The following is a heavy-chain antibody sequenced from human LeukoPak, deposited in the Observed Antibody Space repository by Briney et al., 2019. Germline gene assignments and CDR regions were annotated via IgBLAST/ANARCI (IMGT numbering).Heavy chain of an antibody. D-gene: IGHD2-2*01. CDR3: SRGMGSCSPTSCYGNYCDC. CDR2: ISSSGVYI. V-gene: IGHV3-21*03. J-gene: IGHJ4*02. CDR1: GFTFSDYG. Sequence: GGSLRLSCAASGFTFSDYGMNWDRQAPGKGLEWVSSISSSGVYIYYADSVKGRFTISRDNAKNSLYLQMNSLRAEDTGVHYCSRGMGSCSPTSCYGNYCDCWGPGTLVTVSS.